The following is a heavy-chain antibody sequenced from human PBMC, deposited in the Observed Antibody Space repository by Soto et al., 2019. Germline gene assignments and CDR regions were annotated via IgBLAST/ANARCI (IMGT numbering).Heavy chain of an antibody. CDR1: GFTFSTYG. CDR3: AKTPLERYYSHYFDY. CDR2: ISYDGRDK. D-gene: IGHD3-3*01. J-gene: IGHJ4*02. V-gene: IGHV3-30*18. Sequence: QVHLVESGGGVVQPGRSLRLSCAASGFTFSTYGMHWVRQAPGKGLEWVAAISYDGRDKYYGDSVKGRFTISRENSRNTMYLQMNSLRAEYTAVYYCAKTPLERYYSHYFDYWGQGNLFTVSS.